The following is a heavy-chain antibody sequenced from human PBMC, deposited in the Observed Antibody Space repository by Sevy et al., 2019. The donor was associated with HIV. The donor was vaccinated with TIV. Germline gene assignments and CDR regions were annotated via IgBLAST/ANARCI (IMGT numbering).Heavy chain of an antibody. CDR1: GGTFTTSG. CDR2: IIPILGTT. D-gene: IGHD6-19*01. Sequence: ASVKVSCKASGGTFTTSGISWVRQVPGQGLEWMGGIIPILGTTNYAHKFQYRVTITADQSTTTAYMELSSLRSEDTAVYYCARGGGNGWYYFDYWGQETLVTVSS. CDR3: ARGGGNGWYYFDY. V-gene: IGHV1-69*13. J-gene: IGHJ4*02.